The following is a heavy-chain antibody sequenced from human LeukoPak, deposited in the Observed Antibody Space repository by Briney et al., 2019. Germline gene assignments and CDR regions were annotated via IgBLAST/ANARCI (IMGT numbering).Heavy chain of an antibody. CDR3: ARLFGELYHIYYYYGMDV. J-gene: IGHJ6*02. D-gene: IGHD3-10*02. Sequence: SVKVSCKASGGTFSSYAISWVRQAPGQGLEWMGGIIPIFGTANYAQKFQGRVTITADESASTAYMELSSLRSEDTAVYYCARLFGELYHIYYYYGMDVWGQGTTVTVSS. V-gene: IGHV1-69*13. CDR2: IIPIFGTA. CDR1: GGTFSSYA.